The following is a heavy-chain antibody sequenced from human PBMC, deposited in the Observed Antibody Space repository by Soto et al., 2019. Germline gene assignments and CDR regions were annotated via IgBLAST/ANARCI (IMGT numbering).Heavy chain of an antibody. J-gene: IGHJ3*02. D-gene: IGHD3-22*01. Sequence: SETLSLTCTVSGGSISSGGYYWSWIRQHPGKGLEWIGYIYYSGSTYYNPSLKSGVTISVDTSKNQFSLKLSSVTAADTAVYYCARSTHYDSSGYPPHAFDIWGQGTMVTVSS. CDR3: ARSTHYDSSGYPPHAFDI. CDR2: IYYSGST. V-gene: IGHV4-31*03. CDR1: GGSISSGGYY.